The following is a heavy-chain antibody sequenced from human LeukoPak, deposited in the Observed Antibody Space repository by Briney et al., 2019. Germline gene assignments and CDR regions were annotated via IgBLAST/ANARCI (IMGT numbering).Heavy chain of an antibody. CDR3: AGYTYYYDSSGYYFDY. V-gene: IGHV4-61*02. J-gene: IGHJ4*02. Sequence: SETLSLTCTVSGGSISSGGYYWSWIRQPAGKGLEYLGRIYSTGSTNYNPSLRSRVTISVDTSKNQFSLKLSSVTAADTAVYYCAGYTYYYDSSGYYFDYWGQGTLVTVSS. CDR1: GGSISSGGYY. D-gene: IGHD3-22*01. CDR2: IYSTGST.